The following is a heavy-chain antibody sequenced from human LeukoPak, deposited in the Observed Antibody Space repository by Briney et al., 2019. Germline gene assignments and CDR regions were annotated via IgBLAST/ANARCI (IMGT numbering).Heavy chain of an antibody. CDR3: ARDLTSSPIAAAGLDY. CDR2: INPSGGST. V-gene: IGHV1-46*01. CDR1: GYTFTSYY. Sequence: AASVKVSCKASGYTFTSYYMHWVRQAPGQGLEWMGIINPSGGSTSYAQKFQGRVTMTRDTSTSTVYMELSSLRSEDTAVYYCARDLTSSPIAAAGLDYWGQGTLVTVSS. D-gene: IGHD6-13*01. J-gene: IGHJ4*02.